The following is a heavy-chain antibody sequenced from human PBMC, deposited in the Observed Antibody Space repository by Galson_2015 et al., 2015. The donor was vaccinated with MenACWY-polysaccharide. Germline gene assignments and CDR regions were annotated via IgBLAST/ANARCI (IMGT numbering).Heavy chain of an antibody. J-gene: IGHJ4*02. CDR2: VRYDGTDK. CDR3: AKAWSSWCVDF. V-gene: IGHV3-30*02. Sequence: SLRLSCAASGFIFSSYGMHWVRQAPGKGLEWIAFVRYDGTDKCYADSVKSRFAISRGKSKKMLYLDMDSLKIEDTAMYYWAKAWSSWCVDFWGRGTLVTVSS. D-gene: IGHD6-19*01. CDR1: GFIFSSYG.